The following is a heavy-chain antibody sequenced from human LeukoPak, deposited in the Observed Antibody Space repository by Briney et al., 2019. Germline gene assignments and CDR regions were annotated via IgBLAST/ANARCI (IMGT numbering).Heavy chain of an antibody. Sequence: GGSLRLSCAASGFTFSSYSMNWVRQAPGKGLEWVSSISSSSYIYYADSVKGRFTISRDNAKNSLYLQMNSLRAEDTALYYCAKGRGMNRWLQFSPDAFDIWGQGTMVTVSS. D-gene: IGHD5-24*01. J-gene: IGHJ3*02. CDR3: AKGRGMNRWLQFSPDAFDI. CDR1: GFTFSSYS. V-gene: IGHV3-21*04. CDR2: ISSSSYI.